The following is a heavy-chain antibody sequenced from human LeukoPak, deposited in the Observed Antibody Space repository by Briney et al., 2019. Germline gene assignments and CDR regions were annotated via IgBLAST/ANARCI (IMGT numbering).Heavy chain of an antibody. J-gene: IGHJ4*02. Sequence: SVKVPCEASGGTFSSYAISWVRQAPGQGLEWMGRIIPILGIANYAQKFQGRVTITADKSTSTAYMELSSLRSEDTAVYYCARSEDYYDSSGCYDYWGQGTLVTVSS. D-gene: IGHD3-22*01. CDR3: ARSEDYYDSSGCYDY. V-gene: IGHV1-69*04. CDR2: IIPILGIA. CDR1: GGTFSSYA.